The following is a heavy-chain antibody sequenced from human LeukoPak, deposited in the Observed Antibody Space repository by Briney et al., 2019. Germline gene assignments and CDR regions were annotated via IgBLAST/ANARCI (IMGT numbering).Heavy chain of an antibody. CDR2: IYPADSDT. CDR1: GNHLNSYW. J-gene: IGHJ4*02. Sequence: KYGGSLEISREGSGNHLNSYWSGWGRPGPGKGLEGVGIIYPADSDTRYSPSFQGQVTISADKSINTAYLQWSSLKASDTAMYYCARSLYDGFDYWGQGTLVTVSS. V-gene: IGHV5-51*01. D-gene: IGHD3-22*01. CDR3: ARSLYDGFDY.